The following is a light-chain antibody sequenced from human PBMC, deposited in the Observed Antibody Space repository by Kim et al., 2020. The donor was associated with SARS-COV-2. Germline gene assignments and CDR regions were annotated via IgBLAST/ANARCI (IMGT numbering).Light chain of an antibody. V-gene: IGKV1-33*01. Sequence: SVGDRVTITCRASQSIGSSLVWYQQKPGKAPKLLIYDASNLETGVPSRFSGSGSGTDFTFTISSLQPEDIATYYCQQYDNLPPLTFGGGTKVDIK. CDR1: QSIGSS. CDR3: QQYDNLPPLT. CDR2: DAS. J-gene: IGKJ4*01.